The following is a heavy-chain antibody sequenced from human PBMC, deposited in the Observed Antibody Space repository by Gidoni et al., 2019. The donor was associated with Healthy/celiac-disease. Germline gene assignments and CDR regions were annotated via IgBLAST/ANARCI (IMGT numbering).Heavy chain of an antibody. CDR2: ISAYNGNT. CDR1: GYPFTSYG. D-gene: IGHD6-6*01. CDR3: ARDRYEYSSSSPLPRLDY. J-gene: IGHJ4*02. V-gene: IGHV1-18*01. Sequence: QVQLVQSGAEVKKPGAAVKVSCKASGYPFTSYGISWVRQAPGQGLEWMGWISAYNGNTNYAQKLQGRVTMTTDTSTSTAYMELRSLRSDDTAVYYCARDRYEYSSSSPLPRLDYWGQGTLVTVSS.